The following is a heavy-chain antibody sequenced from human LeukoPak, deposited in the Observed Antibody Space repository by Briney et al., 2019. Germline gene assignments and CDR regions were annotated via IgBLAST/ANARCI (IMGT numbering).Heavy chain of an antibody. V-gene: IGHV3-21*01. Sequence: RAGGSLRLSCAASGFTFSSYSMNWVRQAPGKGLEWVSSISSSSYIYYADSVKGRFTISRDNAKNSLYLRMNSLRAEDTAVYYCARVDTAMVTRPDYWGQGTLVTVSS. CDR3: ARVDTAMVTRPDY. CDR1: GFTFSSYS. D-gene: IGHD5-18*01. J-gene: IGHJ4*02. CDR2: ISSSSYI.